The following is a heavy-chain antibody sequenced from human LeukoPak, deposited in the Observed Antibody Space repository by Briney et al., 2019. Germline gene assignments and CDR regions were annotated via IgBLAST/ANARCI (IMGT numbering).Heavy chain of an antibody. V-gene: IGHV3-9*03. Sequence: GGSLRLSCAASGFTFDDYAMHWVRQAPGKGLEWVSGISWNSGSIGYADSVKGRFTISRDNAKNSLYLQMNSLRAEDMALYYCAKEGGAAAGSYFDAFDIWGQGTMVTVSS. J-gene: IGHJ3*02. D-gene: IGHD6-13*01. CDR3: AKEGGAAAGSYFDAFDI. CDR1: GFTFDDYA. CDR2: ISWNSGSI.